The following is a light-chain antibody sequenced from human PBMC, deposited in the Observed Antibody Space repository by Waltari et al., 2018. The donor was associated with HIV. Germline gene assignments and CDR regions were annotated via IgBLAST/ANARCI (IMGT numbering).Light chain of an antibody. Sequence: QSALTQPRSVSGSPGQSVTMYCSGTSSDVGGYNYVAWHQQHDGKAPRYLIEVGKERPSRVHDHLSGSKPGTTDSLSISGRQADDDDDYYCCPYAGSYSYVVVGGGTKLTVL. J-gene: IGLJ2*01. CDR2: VGK. V-gene: IGLV2-11*01. CDR1: SSDVGGYNY. CDR3: CPYAGSYSYVV.